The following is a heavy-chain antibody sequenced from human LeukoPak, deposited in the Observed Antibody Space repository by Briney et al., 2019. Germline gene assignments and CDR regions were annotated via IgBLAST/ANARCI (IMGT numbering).Heavy chain of an antibody. D-gene: IGHD3-22*01. V-gene: IGHV3-64*01. CDR2: ISSNGGST. CDR1: GFTFSSYA. CDR3: ARATSAMIVVVILDY. Sequence: GGSLRPSCAASGFTFSSYAMHWVRQAPGKGLEYVSAISSNGGSTYYANSVKGRFTISRDNSKNTLYLQMGSLRAEDMAVYYCARATSAMIVVVILDYWGQGTLVTVSS. J-gene: IGHJ4*02.